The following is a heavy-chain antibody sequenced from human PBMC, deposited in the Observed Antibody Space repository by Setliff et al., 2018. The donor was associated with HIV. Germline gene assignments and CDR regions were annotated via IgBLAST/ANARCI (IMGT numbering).Heavy chain of an antibody. CDR2: IDTSGSI. D-gene: IGHD3-10*01. Sequence: KPSETLSLTCTVSGDSLNKFYWNWIRQPAGKGLEWIGHIDTSGSIEYSPSLRSRVTMSVEMSKNQISLRLSSVTAADTAVYYCAGSHSAFITTDGTVGLFFKSWGQGTQVTSPQ. CDR1: GDSLNKFY. V-gene: IGHV4-4*07. CDR3: AGSHSAFITTDGTVGLFFKS. J-gene: IGHJ4*02.